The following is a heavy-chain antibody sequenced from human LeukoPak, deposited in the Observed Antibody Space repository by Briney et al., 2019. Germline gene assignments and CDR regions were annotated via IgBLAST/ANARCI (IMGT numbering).Heavy chain of an antibody. D-gene: IGHD2-8*01. J-gene: IGHJ4*02. CDR1: GYTFTSYY. CDR2: INPSGGST. V-gene: IGHV1-46*01. CDR3: ARGHGPPTDCTNGVCYTRGYFDY. Sequence: ASVKVSCKASGYTFTSYYMHWVRQAPGQGLEWMGIINPSGGSTSYAQKFQGRVTMTRNTSISTAYMELSSLRSEDTAVYYCARGHGPPTDCTNGVCYTRGYFDYWGQGTLVTVSS.